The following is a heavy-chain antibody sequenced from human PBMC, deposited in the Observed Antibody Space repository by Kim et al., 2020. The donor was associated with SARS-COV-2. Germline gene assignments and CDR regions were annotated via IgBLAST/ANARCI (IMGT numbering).Heavy chain of an antibody. V-gene: IGHV3-23*01. CDR3: AKFGPELSYYDFWSCYYSIAFDY. J-gene: IGHJ4*02. CDR2: ISGSGGST. Sequence: GGSLRLSCAASGFTFSSYAMSWVRQAPGKGLEWVSAISGSGGSTYYADSVKGRFTISRDNSKNTLYLQMNSLRAEDTAVYYCAKFGPELSYYDFWSCYYSIAFDYWGQGTLVTVSS. D-gene: IGHD3-3*01. CDR1: GFTFSSYA.